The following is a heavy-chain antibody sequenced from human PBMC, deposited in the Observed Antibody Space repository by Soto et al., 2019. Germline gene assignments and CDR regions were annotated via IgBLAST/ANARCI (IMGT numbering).Heavy chain of an antibody. Sequence: ASVKVSCKVSGYTLTEFSMHWVRQAPGKGLEWMGGFDPEDGETIYAQKFQGRVTMTEDTSTDTAYMELSSLRSEDTAVYYCATSYYDILTGSNWFDPWGQGTLVTVSS. V-gene: IGHV1-24*01. D-gene: IGHD3-9*01. CDR3: ATSYYDILTGSNWFDP. CDR1: GYTLTEFS. J-gene: IGHJ5*02. CDR2: FDPEDGET.